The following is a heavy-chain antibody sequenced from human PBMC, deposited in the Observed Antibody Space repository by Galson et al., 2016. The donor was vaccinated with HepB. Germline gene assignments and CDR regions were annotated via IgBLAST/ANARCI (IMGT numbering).Heavy chain of an antibody. Sequence: ETLSLTCAVFGGSVRHDYWSWIRQSPGEGLEWIGEINYDGDTNYNPSLNSRVTISLNTSKNQVSLRLTSVTAADTALYYCARDPQLAGAGGSFDPWGQGTLVVVAS. V-gene: IGHV4-34*01. CDR3: ARDPQLAGAGGSFDP. J-gene: IGHJ5*02. CDR1: GGSVRHDY. CDR2: INYDGDT. D-gene: IGHD1-26*01.